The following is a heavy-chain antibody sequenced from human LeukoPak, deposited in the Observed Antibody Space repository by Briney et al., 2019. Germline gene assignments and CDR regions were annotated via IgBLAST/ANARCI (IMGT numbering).Heavy chain of an antibody. J-gene: IGHJ4*02. D-gene: IGHD1-14*01. Sequence: SETLSLTCAVYGGSFSGYYWSWIRQPPGKGLEWIGEINHSGSTNYNPSLKSRVTILVDTSKNQFSLKLSSVTAADTAVYYCARAGGRGVDYWGQGTLVTVSS. CDR2: INHSGST. CDR1: GGSFSGYY. CDR3: ARAGGRGVDY. V-gene: IGHV4-34*01.